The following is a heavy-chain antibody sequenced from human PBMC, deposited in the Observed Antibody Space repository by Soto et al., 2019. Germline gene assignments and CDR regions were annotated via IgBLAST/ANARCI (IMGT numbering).Heavy chain of an antibody. V-gene: IGHV4-34*01. D-gene: IGHD2-2*01. CDR3: ARGEGSIVVVPAAIGNNWFDP. J-gene: IGHJ5*02. Sequence: QVQLQQWGAGLLKPSETLSLTCAVYGGSFSGYYWSWIRQPPGKGLEWIGEINHSGSTNYNPSLKSRVTISVDTSKNQFSLKLSSVTAADTAVYYCARGEGSIVVVPAAIGNNWFDPWGQGTLVTVSS. CDR1: GGSFSGYY. CDR2: INHSGST.